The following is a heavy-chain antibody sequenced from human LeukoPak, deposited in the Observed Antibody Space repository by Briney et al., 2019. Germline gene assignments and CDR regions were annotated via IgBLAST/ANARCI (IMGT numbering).Heavy chain of an antibody. Sequence: ASVKVSCKASGYTFTSYHMHWVRQAPGQGLEWMGKINLSGGSTTYAQNFQGRVTVTRDTSTTTVHMELRGLRSEDTAVYYCARDQEGFDYWGQGTVVTVSS. J-gene: IGHJ4*02. CDR3: ARDQEGFDY. CDR1: GYTFTSYH. CDR2: INLSGGST. V-gene: IGHV1-46*01.